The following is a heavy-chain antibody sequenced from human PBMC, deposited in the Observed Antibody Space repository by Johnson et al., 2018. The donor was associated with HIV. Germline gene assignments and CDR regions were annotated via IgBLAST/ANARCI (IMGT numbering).Heavy chain of an antibody. V-gene: IGHV3-20*04. CDR2: INWNGGST. D-gene: IGHD3-22*01. CDR3: TSERGRYYDSSNDAFDI. CDR1: GFTFDDYG. J-gene: IGHJ3*02. Sequence: VQLVESGGGLVQPGGSLRLSCAASGFTFDDYGMSWVRQAPGKGLEWVSGINWNGGSTGYADSVKGRFTISRDNAKNSLYLQMNSLKTEDTAVYYCTSERGRYYDSSNDAFDIWGQGTMVTVSS.